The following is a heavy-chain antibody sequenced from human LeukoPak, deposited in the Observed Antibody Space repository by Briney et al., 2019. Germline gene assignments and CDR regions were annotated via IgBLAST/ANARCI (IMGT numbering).Heavy chain of an antibody. J-gene: IGHJ5*02. CDR2: MNPNSGNT. CDR3: ARSRPIAAAGFNWFDP. Sequence: ASVKVSCKASGYTFTSYDINWVRQATGQGLEWMGWMNPNSGNTGYAQKFQGRVTITRNTSISTAYMELSSLRSEDTAVYYCARSRPIAAAGFNWFDPWGQGTLVTVSS. D-gene: IGHD6-13*01. V-gene: IGHV1-8*03. CDR1: GYTFTSYD.